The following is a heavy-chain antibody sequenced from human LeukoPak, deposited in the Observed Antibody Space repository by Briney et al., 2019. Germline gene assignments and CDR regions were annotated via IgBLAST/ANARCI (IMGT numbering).Heavy chain of an antibody. Sequence: GGSLRLSCAASGFTFSSYSMNWVRQAPGKGLEWVSSISSSSSYIYYADSVKGRFTISRDNAKNSLYLQMNSLRAEDTAVYYCARDPSLHKRERPPPYFDYWGQGTLVTVSS. D-gene: IGHD1-26*01. J-gene: IGHJ4*02. CDR1: GFTFSSYS. CDR3: ARDPSLHKRERPPPYFDY. V-gene: IGHV3-21*01. CDR2: ISSSSSYI.